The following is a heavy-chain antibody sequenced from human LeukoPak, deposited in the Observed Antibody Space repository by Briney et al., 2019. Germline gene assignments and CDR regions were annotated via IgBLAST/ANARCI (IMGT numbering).Heavy chain of an antibody. J-gene: IGHJ2*01. CDR3: ARTPYNDSSGYYYDWYFDL. V-gene: IGHV3-74*01. Sequence: GGSLRLSCAASGFTFSSYWMHWVRQAPGKGLVWVARINTDGSRTNYADSVEGRFTISRDNSKNTLYLQMNSLRAEDTAVYYCARTPYNDSSGYYYDWYFDLWGRGTLVTVSS. CDR1: GFTFSSYW. CDR2: INTDGSRT. D-gene: IGHD3-22*01.